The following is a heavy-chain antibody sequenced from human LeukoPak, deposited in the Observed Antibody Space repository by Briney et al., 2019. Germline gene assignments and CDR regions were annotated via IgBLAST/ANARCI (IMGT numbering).Heavy chain of an antibody. CDR2: IYSGGST. Sequence: PGGSLRLSCAASGFTVSSNYMSWVRQAPGKGLEWVSVIYSGGSTYYADSVKGRFTISRDNSKNTLYLQMNSLRAEDTAVYYCARSTPPGDYYYGMDVWGQGTTVTVSS. J-gene: IGHJ6*02. CDR1: GFTVSSNY. CDR3: ARSTPPGDYYYGMDV. D-gene: IGHD3-10*01. V-gene: IGHV3-66*01.